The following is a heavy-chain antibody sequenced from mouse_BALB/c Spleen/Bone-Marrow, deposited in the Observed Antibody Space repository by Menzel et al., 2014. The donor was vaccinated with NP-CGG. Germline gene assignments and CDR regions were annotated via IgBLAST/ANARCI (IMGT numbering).Heavy chain of an antibody. CDR2: INPDSSTI. J-gene: IGHJ3*01. D-gene: IGHD4-1*01. V-gene: IGHV4-1*02. Sequence: EVKLVESGGGLVQPGGSLKLSCAASGFDLSRYWMSWVRQAPGKGLEWIGEINPDSSTINYTPSLKDKFIISRDNAKNTLYLQMSKVRSEDTALYYCARPETGSWFAYWGQGTLVTVSA. CDR3: ARPETGSWFAY. CDR1: GFDLSRYW.